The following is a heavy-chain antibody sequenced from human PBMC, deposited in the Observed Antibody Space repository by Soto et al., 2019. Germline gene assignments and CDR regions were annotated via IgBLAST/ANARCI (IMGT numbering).Heavy chain of an antibody. CDR2: IDPSDSYT. CDR3: ARQYGSGSQSFDY. Sequence: PGESLKISCKGSGYSFTNYWINWVRQMPGKGLEWMGRIDPSDSYTNYSPSFQGHVTISADKSFSTAYLQWSSLKASDTAMYYFARQYGSGSQSFDYWGQGTPVTVSS. CDR1: GYSFTNYW. V-gene: IGHV5-10-1*01. J-gene: IGHJ4*02. D-gene: IGHD3-10*01.